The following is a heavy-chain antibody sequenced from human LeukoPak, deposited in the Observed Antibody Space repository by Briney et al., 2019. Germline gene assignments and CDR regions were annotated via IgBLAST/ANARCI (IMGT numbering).Heavy chain of an antibody. CDR1: GGSISSYY. CDR2: MYYSGSTGST. V-gene: IGHV4-59*08. CDR3: ARHSGSGSSFDY. D-gene: IGHD3-10*01. J-gene: IGHJ4*02. Sequence: PSETLSLTCTVSGGSISSYYWSWIRQPPGKGLEWIGYMYYSGSTGSTNYNPSLKSRVTISVYMSRNQFSLKLSSVTAADTAVYYCARHSGSGSSFDYWGQGTLVTVSS.